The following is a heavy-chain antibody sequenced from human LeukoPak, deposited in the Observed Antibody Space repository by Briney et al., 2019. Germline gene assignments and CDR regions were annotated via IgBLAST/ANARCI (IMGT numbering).Heavy chain of an antibody. Sequence: VAAVRVSSKASGYTFSIYGYSWGRQGPGQGGGRMAWINAYNGDTNYVQKFQGRDILTTDTITSTASLELKSIRPEATAVYYCARIAARHLRNYFDYWGQGTPVTVSS. J-gene: IGHJ4*02. CDR1: GYTFSIYG. V-gene: IGHV1-18*01. CDR2: INAYNGDT. D-gene: IGHD6-6*01. CDR3: ARIAARHLRNYFDY.